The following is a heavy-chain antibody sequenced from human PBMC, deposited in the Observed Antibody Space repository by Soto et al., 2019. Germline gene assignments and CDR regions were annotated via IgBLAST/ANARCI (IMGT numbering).Heavy chain of an antibody. CDR3: ARDSRVMTTFGGVIAAFAI. J-gene: IGHJ3*02. V-gene: IGHV3-33*08. D-gene: IGHD3-16*02. CDR1: GFTFDDYA. Sequence: HPGGSLRLSCAASGFTFDDYAMHWVRQAPGKGLEWVAVIWYDGSNKYYADSVKGRFTISRDNSKNTLYLQMNSLRAEDTAVYYCARDSRVMTTFGGVIAAFAIWGQGTMVSVS. CDR2: IWYDGSNK.